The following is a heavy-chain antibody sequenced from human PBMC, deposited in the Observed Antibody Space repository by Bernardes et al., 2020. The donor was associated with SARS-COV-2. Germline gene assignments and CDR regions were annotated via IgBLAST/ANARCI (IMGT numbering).Heavy chain of an antibody. J-gene: IGHJ4*02. CDR2: IWYDGSNK. CDR1: GFTFSSYG. V-gene: IGHV3-33*01. CDR3: ARDEGDYDILTGYHSWGGDY. Sequence: GGSLRLSCAASGFTFSSYGMHWVRQAPGKGLEWVAVIWYDGSNKYYADSVKGRFTISRDNSKNTLYLQMNSLRAEDTAVYYCARDEGDYDILTGYHSWGGDYWGQGTLVTVSS. D-gene: IGHD3-9*01.